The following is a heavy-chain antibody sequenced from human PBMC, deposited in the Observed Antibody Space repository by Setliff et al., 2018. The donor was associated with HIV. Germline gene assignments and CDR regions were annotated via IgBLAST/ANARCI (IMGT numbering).Heavy chain of an antibody. CDR2: ISVYNGNT. CDR3: AREGIVGATLRYYYYAMDV. Sequence: ASVKVSCKTSGYTFTSYGISWVRQAPGQGLEWMGWISVYNGNTNYAQKLQGRVTMTTDTSTSTAYMELRSLRSDDTAVYYCAREGIVGATLRYYYYAMDVWGQGTTVTVSS. D-gene: IGHD1-26*01. J-gene: IGHJ6*02. V-gene: IGHV1-18*01. CDR1: GYTFTSYG.